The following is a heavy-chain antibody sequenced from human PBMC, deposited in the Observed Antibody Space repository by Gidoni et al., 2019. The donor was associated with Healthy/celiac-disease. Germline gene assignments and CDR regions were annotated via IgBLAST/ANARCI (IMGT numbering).Heavy chain of an antibody. CDR1: GFTFSSYW. D-gene: IGHD6-13*01. CDR3: AGRIDSSSWNFDS. CDR2: IQQDGSEK. Sequence: EVQLEESGGGLVQPGGSLRLSCADSGFTFSSYWMSWVRQAPGKGLGWVANIQQDGSEKYYVDSVKVRFTISRDNAKNSLYLHMDSLRAEDTAVYYCAGRIDSSSWNFDSWGQGTLVTVSS. J-gene: IGHJ4*02. V-gene: IGHV3-7*01.